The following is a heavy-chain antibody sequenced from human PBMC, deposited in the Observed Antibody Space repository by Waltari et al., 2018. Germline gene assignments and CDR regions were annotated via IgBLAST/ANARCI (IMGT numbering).Heavy chain of an antibody. Sequence: EVQLVETGGGLIQPGGSLRLSCAASGFTVSSNYMSWVRQAPGKGLEWVSVIYSGGSTYYADSVKGRFTISRDNSKNTLYLQMNSLRAEDTAVYYCAREEIVGATTDAFDIWGQGTMVTVSS. CDR1: GFTVSSNY. V-gene: IGHV3-53*02. CDR3: AREEIVGATTDAFDI. J-gene: IGHJ3*02. CDR2: IYSGGST. D-gene: IGHD1-26*01.